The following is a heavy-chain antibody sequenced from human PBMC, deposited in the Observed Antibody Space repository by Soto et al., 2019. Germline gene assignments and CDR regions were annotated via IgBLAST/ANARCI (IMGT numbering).Heavy chain of an antibody. CDR2: INAGNGHT. D-gene: IGHD6-19*01. CDR3: ARAVAVPADFDY. Sequence: QVQLVQSGAEEKKPGASVKVSCKASGYTFTVYAIHWVRQAPGQRLEWMGWINAGNGHTKYSQKIQGRVTITRDTSASTAYMELSSLRSEDTALCYCARAVAVPADFDYWGQGTLVTVSS. CDR1: GYTFTVYA. V-gene: IGHV1-3*05. J-gene: IGHJ4*02.